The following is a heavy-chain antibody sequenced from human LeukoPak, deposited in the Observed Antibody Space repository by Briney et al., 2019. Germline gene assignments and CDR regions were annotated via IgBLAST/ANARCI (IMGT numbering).Heavy chain of an antibody. CDR1: GGSISSYY. V-gene: IGHV4-59*12. Sequence: SETLSLTCTVSGGSISSYYWSWIRQPPGKGLEWIGYIYYSGSTNYNPSLKSRVTISVDTSKNQFSLKLSSVTAADTAVYYCATSRDGYNPAGAFDIWGQGTMVTVSS. J-gene: IGHJ3*02. CDR2: IYYSGST. D-gene: IGHD5-24*01. CDR3: ATSRDGYNPAGAFDI.